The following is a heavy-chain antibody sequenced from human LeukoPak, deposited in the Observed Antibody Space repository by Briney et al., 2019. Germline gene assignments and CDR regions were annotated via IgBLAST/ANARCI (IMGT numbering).Heavy chain of an antibody. CDR1: GYTFTSYG. CDR3: ARDAPYSSGWYQADY. J-gene: IGHJ4*02. CDR2: ISAYNGNT. V-gene: IGHV1-18*01. Sequence: ASVKVSCKASGYTFTSYGISWVRQAPGQGLEWMGWISAYNGNTNYAQKLQGRVTKTTDTSTSTAYMELRSLRSDDTAVYYCARDAPYSSGWYQADYWGQGTLVTVSS. D-gene: IGHD6-19*01.